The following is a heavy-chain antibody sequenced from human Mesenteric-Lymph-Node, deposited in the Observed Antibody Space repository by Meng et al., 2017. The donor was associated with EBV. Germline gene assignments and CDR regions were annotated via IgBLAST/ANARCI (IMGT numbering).Heavy chain of an antibody. CDR2: INHSGST. Sequence: QGQLHQCGAGLLKPSETLSLTCAVYGGSFSGYYWSWIRQPPGKGLEWIGEINHSGSTNYNPSLKSRVTISVDTSKNQFSLKLSSVTAADTAVYYCARGEKGPIDYWGQGTLVTVSS. CDR1: GGSFSGYY. J-gene: IGHJ4*02. V-gene: IGHV4-34*01. CDR3: ARGEKGPIDY.